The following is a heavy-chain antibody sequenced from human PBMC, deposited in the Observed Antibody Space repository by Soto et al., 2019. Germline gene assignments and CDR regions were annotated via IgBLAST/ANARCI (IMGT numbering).Heavy chain of an antibody. CDR3: ARGGAMGVDY. CDR2: IYFDGTTT. Sequence: GGSLRLSCTASGFTFNTHWMHWVRQAPGKGLVWVSRIYFDGTTTNYADSVKGRLTVSRDNAKNTVYLHVNTLRDEDTAVYYCARGGAMGVDYWGQGTLVTVSS. J-gene: IGHJ4*02. CDR1: GFTFNTHW. V-gene: IGHV3-74*01. D-gene: IGHD1-26*01.